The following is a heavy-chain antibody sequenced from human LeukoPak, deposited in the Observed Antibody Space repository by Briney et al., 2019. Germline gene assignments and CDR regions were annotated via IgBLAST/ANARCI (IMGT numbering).Heavy chain of an antibody. CDR2: ISAYNGNT. Sequence: ASVKVFCKASGYTFTSYGISWVRQAPGQGLEWMGWISAYNGNTNYAQKLQGRVTMTTDTSTSTAYMELRSLRSDDTAVYYCARGSGDGYNNPPLYYYYYMDVWGKGTTVTVSS. D-gene: IGHD5-24*01. J-gene: IGHJ6*03. CDR1: GYTFTSYG. V-gene: IGHV1-18*01. CDR3: ARGSGDGYNNPPLYYYYYMDV.